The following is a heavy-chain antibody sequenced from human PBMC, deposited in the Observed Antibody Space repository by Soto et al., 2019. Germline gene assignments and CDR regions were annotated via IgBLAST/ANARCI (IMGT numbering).Heavy chain of an antibody. CDR3: ARVDGSLGGLTDY. J-gene: IGHJ4*02. V-gene: IGHV3-7*01. CDR1: GFTLSSYW. CDR2: IKHDGSER. D-gene: IGHD2-15*01. Sequence: GGSLRLSCATSGFTLSSYWMSWVRQAPGKGLEWVANIKHDGSERYYVDSVKGRFTISRDNAKNSLYLQMNSLRAEDTAVYYCARVDGSLGGLTDYWGQGTQVTVSS.